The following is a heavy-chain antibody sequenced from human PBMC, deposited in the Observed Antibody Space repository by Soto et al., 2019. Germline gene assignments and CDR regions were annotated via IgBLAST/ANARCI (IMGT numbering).Heavy chain of an antibody. CDR2: IRNDGSDT. CDR3: ADPFNNL. Sequence: GGSLRVSCAAAGFTFRDYWMHWVRHAPGKGLVWISGIRNDGSDTYSADSVKGRFTISRDNAKNTLFLQMNSLRAEDTATYYYADPFNNLWGRGTLVTVSS. CDR1: GFTFRDYW. D-gene: IGHD3-3*02. J-gene: IGHJ2*01. V-gene: IGHV3-74*01.